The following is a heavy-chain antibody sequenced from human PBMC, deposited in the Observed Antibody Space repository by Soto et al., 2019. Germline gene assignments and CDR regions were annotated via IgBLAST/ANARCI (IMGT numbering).Heavy chain of an antibody. CDR3: ARNQRSSGGGVGAFDY. Sequence: GASVKVSCKASGGTFSSYAISWVRQAPGQGLEWMGGIIPIFGTANYAQKFQGRVTITADESTSTAYMELSSLRSEDTAVYYCARNQRSSGGGVGAFDYWGQGTLVTVSS. CDR2: IIPIFGTA. V-gene: IGHV1-69*13. J-gene: IGHJ4*02. D-gene: IGHD3-22*01. CDR1: GGTFSSYA.